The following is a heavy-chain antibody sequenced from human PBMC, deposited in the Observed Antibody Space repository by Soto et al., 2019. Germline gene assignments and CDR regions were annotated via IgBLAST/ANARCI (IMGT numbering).Heavy chain of an antibody. J-gene: IGHJ4*02. Sequence: GSLRLSSLASGTTFGSRAVSLFRQAPGKGLEWVSTITDTGGDTKYADSVRGRFTISRDNSKNTLYLQMSSLRAEDPAVYYCARGSKYYYPGSRSFDLWGRGTMVTVSS. CDR3: ARGSKYYYPGSRSFDL. CDR2: ITDTGGDT. CDR1: GTTFGSRA. V-gene: IGHV3-23*01. D-gene: IGHD3-10*01.